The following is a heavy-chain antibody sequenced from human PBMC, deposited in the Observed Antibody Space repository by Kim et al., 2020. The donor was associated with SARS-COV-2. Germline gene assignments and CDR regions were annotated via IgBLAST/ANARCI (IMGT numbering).Heavy chain of an antibody. CDR2: SAV. V-gene: IGHV3-11*01. CDR3: AWGYWYFDL. D-gene: IGHD7-27*01. J-gene: IGHJ2*01. Sequence: SAVYYTDSGKGRFTISRDNAKNSLYLQRNGLRAEETAVYYCAWGYWYFDLWGRGTLVTVSS.